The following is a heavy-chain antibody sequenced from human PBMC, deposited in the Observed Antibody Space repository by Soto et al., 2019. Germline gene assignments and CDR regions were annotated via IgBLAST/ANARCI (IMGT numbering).Heavy chain of an antibody. CDR1: GGTFSSYA. CDR2: IIPIFGTA. D-gene: IGHD3-16*02. J-gene: IGHJ4*02. Sequence: QVQLVQSGAEVKKPGSSVKVSCKASGGTFSSYAISWVRQAPGQGLEWMGGIIPIFGTANYAQKFQGRVTITADESTSTAYMELSSLRSEDTAVYYCARALRDYVWGSYRYRGPFDYWGQGTLVTVSS. CDR3: ARALRDYVWGSYRYRGPFDY. V-gene: IGHV1-69*01.